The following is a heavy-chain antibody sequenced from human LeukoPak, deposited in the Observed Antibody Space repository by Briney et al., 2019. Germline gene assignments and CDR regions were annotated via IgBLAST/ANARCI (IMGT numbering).Heavy chain of an antibody. J-gene: IGHJ3*02. CDR1: GGSFSGYY. D-gene: IGHD4-23*01. Sequence: SETLSLTCAVYGGSFSGYYWSWIRQPPGKGLEWIGEINHSGSTNYNPSLKSRVTISVDTSKNQSSLKLSSVTAADTAVYYCARAAYGGNSVGAFDIWGQGTMVTVSS. V-gene: IGHV4-34*01. CDR2: INHSGST. CDR3: ARAAYGGNSVGAFDI.